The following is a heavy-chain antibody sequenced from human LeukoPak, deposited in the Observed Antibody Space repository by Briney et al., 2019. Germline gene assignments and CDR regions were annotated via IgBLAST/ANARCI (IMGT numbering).Heavy chain of an antibody. Sequence: KPSETLSLTCTASGGSDSSSSYYWGWIRQPPGKGLEWIGSIYYSGSTYYNPSLKSRVTISVDTSKNQFSLKLSSVTAADTAVYYCARRGSGYSYDYWGQGTLVTVSS. V-gene: IGHV4-39*01. CDR1: GGSDSSSSYY. CDR2: IYYSGST. D-gene: IGHD5-18*01. CDR3: ARRGSGYSYDY. J-gene: IGHJ4*02.